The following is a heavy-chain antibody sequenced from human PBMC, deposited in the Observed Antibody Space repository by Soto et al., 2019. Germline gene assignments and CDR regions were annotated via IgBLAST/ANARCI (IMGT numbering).Heavy chain of an antibody. V-gene: IGHV1-2*02. D-gene: IGHD6-13*01. Sequence: GASVKVSCKASGSTFTGYYMHWVRQAPGQGLEWMGWINPNSGGTNYAQKFQGRVTMTRDTSISTAYMELSRLRSDDTAVYYCARVAAADALGASYYGMDVWGQGTTVTVSS. CDR2: INPNSGGT. CDR1: GSTFTGYY. J-gene: IGHJ6*02. CDR3: ARVAAADALGASYYGMDV.